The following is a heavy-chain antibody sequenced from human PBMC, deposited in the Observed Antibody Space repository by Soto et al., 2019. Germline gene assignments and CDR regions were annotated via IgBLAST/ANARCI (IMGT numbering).Heavy chain of an antibody. CDR2: ISAYNGNT. Sequence: ASVKVSCKASGYTFTIYGISCVLQSPLQGLEWMGWISAYNGNTNYAQKLQGRVTMTTDTSTSTAYMELRSLRSDDTAVYYCARDIAAAGYYYGMDVWGQGTTVTVSS. J-gene: IGHJ6*02. D-gene: IGHD6-13*01. CDR1: GYTFTIYG. V-gene: IGHV1-18*01. CDR3: ARDIAAAGYYYGMDV.